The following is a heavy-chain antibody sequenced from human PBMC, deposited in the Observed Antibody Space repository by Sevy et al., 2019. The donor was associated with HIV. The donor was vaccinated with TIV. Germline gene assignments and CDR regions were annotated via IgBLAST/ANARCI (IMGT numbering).Heavy chain of an antibody. J-gene: IGHJ2*01. D-gene: IGHD3-9*01. CDR2: MNPNSGNT. V-gene: IGHV1-8*01. CDR3: ASGRYFDWLTRVESGYWYFDL. Sequence: ASVKVSCKASGYTFTSYDINWVRQATGQGLEWMGWMNPNSGNTGYEQKFQGRVTMTRNTSISTAYMELSSLRSEDTAVYYCASGRYFDWLTRVESGYWYFDLWGRGTLVTVSS. CDR1: GYTFTSYD.